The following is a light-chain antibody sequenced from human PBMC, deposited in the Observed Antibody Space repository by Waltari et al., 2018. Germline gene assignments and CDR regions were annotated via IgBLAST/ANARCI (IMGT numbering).Light chain of an antibody. J-gene: IGLJ3*02. V-gene: IGLV1-47*01. Sequence: QSVLTQPPSASGTPGQRVTISCSGRSSNSGSNFVYCYQQLPGTAPKRLTYRNNQRPSGVPDRFSGSKSVTSASLAISGLRSEDEADYYCAPWDDSLSGPGVFGGGTKLTVL. CDR1: SSNSGSNF. CDR2: RNN. CDR3: APWDDSLSGPGV.